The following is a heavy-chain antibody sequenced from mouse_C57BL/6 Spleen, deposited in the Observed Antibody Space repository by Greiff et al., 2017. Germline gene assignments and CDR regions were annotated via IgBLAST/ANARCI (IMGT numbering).Heavy chain of an antibody. V-gene: IGHV1-72*01. D-gene: IGHD2-3*01. CDR2: IDPNSGGT. CDR3: ARNDGYCLYAMDY. Sequence: QVQLQQPGAELVKPGASVKLSCKASGYTFTSYWMHWVKQRPGRGLEWIGRIDPNSGGTKYNEKFKSKDTLTVDKPSRTAYMTLSSLTSDDSAVYYCARNDGYCLYAMDYWGQGTSGTVSS. CDR1: GYTFTSYW. J-gene: IGHJ4*01.